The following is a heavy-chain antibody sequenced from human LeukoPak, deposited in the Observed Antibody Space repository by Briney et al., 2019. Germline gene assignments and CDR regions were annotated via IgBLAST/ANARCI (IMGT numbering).Heavy chain of an antibody. J-gene: IGHJ4*02. CDR1: GFTFSSYG. CDR2: IWYDGSNK. CDR3: ARDSLAAAGFDY. V-gene: IGHV3-33*01. Sequence: GRSLRLSCAASGFTFSSYGMHWVRQVPGKGLEWVAVIWYDGSNKYYADSVKGRFTISRDNSKNTLYLQMNSLRAEDTAVYYCARDSLAAAGFDYWGQGTLVTVSS. D-gene: IGHD6-13*01.